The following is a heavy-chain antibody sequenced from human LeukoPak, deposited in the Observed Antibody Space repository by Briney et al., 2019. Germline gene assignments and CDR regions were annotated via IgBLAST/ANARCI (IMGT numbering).Heavy chain of an antibody. CDR3: ARLFSSSWYRGAFDL. V-gene: IGHV4-39*01. D-gene: IGHD6-13*01. Sequence: SETLSLTCTVSGGSISSSSYYWGWIRQPPGKGLEWIGSIYYSGNTYYNPSLESRVTISVDTSKNQFSLKLSSVTAADTAVYYCARLFSSSWYRGAFDLWGQGTMVTVSS. CDR1: GGSISSSSYY. J-gene: IGHJ3*01. CDR2: IYYSGNT.